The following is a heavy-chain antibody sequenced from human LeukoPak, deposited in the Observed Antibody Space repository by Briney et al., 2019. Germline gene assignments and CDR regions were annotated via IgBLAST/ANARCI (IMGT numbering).Heavy chain of an antibody. CDR2: IYYSGST. V-gene: IGHV4-39*01. D-gene: IGHD3-10*01. Sequence: SETLSLTCTVPGGSISSSSYYWGWIRQPPGKGLEWIGSIYYSGSTYYNPSLKSRVTISVDTSKNQFSLKLSSVTAADTAAYYCASLYGSGSYSYYWGQGTLVTVSS. CDR1: GGSISSSSYY. J-gene: IGHJ4*02. CDR3: ASLYGSGSYSYY.